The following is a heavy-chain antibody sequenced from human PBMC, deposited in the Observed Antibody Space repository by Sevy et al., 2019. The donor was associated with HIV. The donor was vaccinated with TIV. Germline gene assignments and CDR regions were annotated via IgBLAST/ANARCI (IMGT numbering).Heavy chain of an antibody. CDR3: ARAPSGSQGPGQYFHH. J-gene: IGHJ1*01. Sequence: ASVKVSCKASGYTFTNYHITWVRQAPGQGLEWMGWITAYNGNTNYAQRLQGRATMTTDTSTCTAYMELRSLRSDDTAVYYCARAPSGSQGPGQYFHHWGQGTLVTVSS. CDR1: GYTFTNYH. CDR2: ITAYNGNT. V-gene: IGHV1-18*01. D-gene: IGHD1-26*01.